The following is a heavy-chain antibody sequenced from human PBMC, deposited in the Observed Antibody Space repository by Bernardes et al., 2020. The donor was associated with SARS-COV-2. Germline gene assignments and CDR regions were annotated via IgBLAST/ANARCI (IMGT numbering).Heavy chain of an antibody. V-gene: IGHV4-34*01. J-gene: IGHJ4*02. CDR2: INHSGST. D-gene: IGHD5-18*01. Sequence: ETLSLTCAVYGGSFSGYYWSWIRQPPGKGLEWIGEINHSGSTNYNPSLKSRVTISVDTSKNQFSLKLSSVTAADTAVYYCARGRRYVDTAMVPFDYWGQGTLVTVSS. CDR3: ARGRRYVDTAMVPFDY. CDR1: GGSFSGYY.